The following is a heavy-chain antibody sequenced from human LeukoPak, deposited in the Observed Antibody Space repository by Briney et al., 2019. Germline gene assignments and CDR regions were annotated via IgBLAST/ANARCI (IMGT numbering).Heavy chain of an antibody. J-gene: IGHJ3*02. CDR2: IYYSGST. V-gene: IGHV4-31*03. D-gene: IGHD3-10*01. CDR1: GGSISSGGYY. Sequence: PSQTLSLTCTVSGGSISSGGYYWSWVRQHPGKGLEWTGYIYYSGSTYYNPSLKSRVTISVDTSKNQFSLKLSSVTAADTAVYYCARGYGSGGANAFDIWGQGTMVTVSS. CDR3: ARGYGSGGANAFDI.